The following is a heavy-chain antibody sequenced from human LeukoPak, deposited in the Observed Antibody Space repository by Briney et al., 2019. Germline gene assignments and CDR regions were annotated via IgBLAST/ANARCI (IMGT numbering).Heavy chain of an antibody. D-gene: IGHD7-27*01. CDR1: GGSISSYY. V-gene: IGHV4-59*01. J-gene: IGHJ6*03. Sequence: SETLSLTCTVSGGSISSYYWSWIRQPPGKGLEWIGYIYYSGSTNYNPSLKSRVTISVDTSKNQFSLKLSSVTAADTAVYYCARADWGQDYYYYYYMDVWGKGTTVTISS. CDR3: ARADWGQDYYYYYYMDV. CDR2: IYYSGST.